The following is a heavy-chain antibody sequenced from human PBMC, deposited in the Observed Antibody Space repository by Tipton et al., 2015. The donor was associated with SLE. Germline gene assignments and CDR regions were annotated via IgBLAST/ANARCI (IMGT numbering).Heavy chain of an antibody. CDR3: ARDGYCGGDCYSGASDI. CDR2: IYSGGST. CDR1: GFTVSSNY. J-gene: IGHJ3*02. Sequence: AVSGFTVSSNYMSWVRQAPGKGLEWVSVIYSGGSTYYADSVKGRFTISRDNSKNTLYLQMNSLRAEDTAVYYCARDGYCGGDCYSGASDIWGQGTMVTVSS. D-gene: IGHD2-21*01. V-gene: IGHV3-53*05.